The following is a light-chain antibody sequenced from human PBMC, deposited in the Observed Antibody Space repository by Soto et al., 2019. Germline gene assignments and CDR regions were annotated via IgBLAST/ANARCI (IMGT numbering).Light chain of an antibody. CDR2: HNN. Sequence: QSVLTQPPSVSGAPGQRVTISCTGSSSNIGAGYHVHWYQQLPGTAPKLLISHNNNRPSGVPDRSSGSKADSSASLAITGLQAEDEADYYCQSYDSSLSGYVFGTGTKVTVL. CDR3: QSYDSSLSGYV. CDR1: SSNIGAGYH. J-gene: IGLJ1*01. V-gene: IGLV1-40*01.